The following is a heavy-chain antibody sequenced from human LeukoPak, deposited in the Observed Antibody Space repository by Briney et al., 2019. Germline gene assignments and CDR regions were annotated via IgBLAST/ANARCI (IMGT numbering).Heavy chain of an antibody. CDR3: ARWDVVVELAASKFYYDMDV. J-gene: IGHJ6*02. D-gene: IGHD2-2*01. V-gene: IGHV3-21*01. Sequence: GGSLRLSCAASGFTFSAYSMNWVRQAPGKGLEWVSSISSGSTYIHYAESVKGRFTISRDNDQKSLYLQMNRLRAEDTAVYYCARWDVVVELAASKFYYDMDVWGQGTTVTVSS. CDR2: ISSGSTYI. CDR1: GFTFSAYS.